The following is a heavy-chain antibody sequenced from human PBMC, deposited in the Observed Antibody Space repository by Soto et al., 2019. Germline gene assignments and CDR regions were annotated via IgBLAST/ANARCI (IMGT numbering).Heavy chain of an antibody. CDR2: ISGYNGKT. Sequence: QVQLVQSGNEVKKPGASVNVSCKASGYSFTRYGISWVRQAPGQGLEWMGWISGYNGKTKYAQKLQGRVSMTTDTSXXTAYMELRSLASDDTAVYYCAREGDRPYYYSGMDVWGQGTTVTVSS. V-gene: IGHV1-18*01. D-gene: IGHD3-16*01. J-gene: IGHJ6*02. CDR3: AREGDRPYYYSGMDV. CDR1: GYSFTRYG.